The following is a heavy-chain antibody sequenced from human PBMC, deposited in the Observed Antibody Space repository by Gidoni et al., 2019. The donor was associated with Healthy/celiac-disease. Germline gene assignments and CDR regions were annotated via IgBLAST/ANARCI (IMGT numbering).Heavy chain of an antibody. CDR1: GGSISSGGYY. Sequence: QVQLQESGPGLVKPSQNLSLTRTVPGGSISSGGYYWSWIRQHPGKGLGWIGYIYYSGSTYYHPSLKSRVTISVDTSKNQFSLKLSSVTAADTAVYYCASSSGYSSGWYAWGQGTLVTVSS. J-gene: IGHJ4*02. D-gene: IGHD6-19*01. CDR3: ASSSGYSSGWYA. V-gene: IGHV4-31*03. CDR2: IYYSGST.